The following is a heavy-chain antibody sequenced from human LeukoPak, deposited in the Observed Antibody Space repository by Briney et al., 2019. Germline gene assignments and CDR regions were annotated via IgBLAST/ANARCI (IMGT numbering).Heavy chain of an antibody. V-gene: IGHV4-59*01. CDR3: VSSSPRYCTGGTCYSSRGFDY. D-gene: IGHD2-15*01. J-gene: IGHJ4*02. CDR1: GDPISTYY. CDR2: NYYRETT. Sequence: PSETLSLTCTVPGDPISTYYWSWIRQSPAKGLEWIAHNYYRETTNYNLSLKSRDTLSADTSKTQFSLILSSVTAADTAVYYCVSSSPRYCTGGTCYSSRGFDYWGQGALVTVSS.